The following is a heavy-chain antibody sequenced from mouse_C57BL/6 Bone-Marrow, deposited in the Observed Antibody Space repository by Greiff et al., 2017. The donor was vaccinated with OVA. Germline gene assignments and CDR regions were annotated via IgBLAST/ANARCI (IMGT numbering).Heavy chain of an antibody. V-gene: IGHV1-59*01. CDR1: GYTFTSYW. CDR3: VRDGHYFDY. CDR2: IDPSDSYT. D-gene: IGHD2-3*01. J-gene: IGHJ2*01. Sequence: QVQLQQPGAELVRPGTSVKLSCKASGYTFTSYWMHWVKQRPGQGLEWIGVIDPSDSYTNYNQKFKGKATLTVDTSSSTAYMQLSSLTSEDSAVYYCVRDGHYFDYWGQGTTLTVSS.